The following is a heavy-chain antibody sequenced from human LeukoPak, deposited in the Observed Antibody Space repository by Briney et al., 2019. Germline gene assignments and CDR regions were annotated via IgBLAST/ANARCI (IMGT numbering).Heavy chain of an antibody. CDR3: ARAGYCSSTSCLIHGYYYYTAV. D-gene: IGHD2-2*01. J-gene: IGHJ6*03. V-gene: IGHV4-61*02. CDR2: IYTSGST. Sequence: PSQTLSLTCTVSGGSISSGSYYWSWIRQPAGKGLEWVGRIYTSGSTNYNPSLKSRVTISVDTSKNQFSVKLSSVTAADTAVYYCARAGYCSSTSCLIHGYYYYTAVWGKGTTVTVSS. CDR1: GGSISSGSYY.